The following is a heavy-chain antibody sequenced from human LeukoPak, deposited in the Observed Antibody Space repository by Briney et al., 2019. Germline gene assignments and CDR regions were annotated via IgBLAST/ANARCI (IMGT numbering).Heavy chain of an antibody. Sequence: ETLSLTCTVSGGSISSYYWSWVRQAPGEGLEWVSTISDSSDNTYYADSVKGRFITSRDNSKNTLFLQMHSLRAEDTAVYYCAKDLFGYFDCWGQGTLVTVSS. CDR1: GGSISSYY. V-gene: IGHV3-23*01. CDR2: ISDSSDNT. D-gene: IGHD3-16*01. J-gene: IGHJ4*02. CDR3: AKDLFGYFDC.